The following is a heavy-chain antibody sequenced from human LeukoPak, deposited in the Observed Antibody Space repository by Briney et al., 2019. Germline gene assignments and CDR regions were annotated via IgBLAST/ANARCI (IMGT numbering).Heavy chain of an antibody. Sequence: SETLSLTCTVSGGSISSHYWSWVRQPAGKGLEWIGRIYSSGSSNYNPSLKSRVTMSVDTSRRQLSLQVRSVTAADTAVYYCARVAYSSSWYLDSAFDYWGQGTLVTVSS. CDR1: GGSISSHY. J-gene: IGHJ4*02. CDR3: ARVAYSSSWYLDSAFDY. D-gene: IGHD6-13*01. V-gene: IGHV4-4*07. CDR2: IYSSGSS.